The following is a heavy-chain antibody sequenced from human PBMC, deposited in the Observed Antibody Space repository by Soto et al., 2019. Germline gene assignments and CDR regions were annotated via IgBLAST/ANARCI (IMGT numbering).Heavy chain of an antibody. V-gene: IGHV1-18*01. Sequence: QVQLVQSGAEVKKPGASVKVSCKASGYTFTSYGISWVRQAPGQGLEWMGWISAYNGNTNYAQKLQGRVTMTTDTPTSTDSMELRSLRSDDTAVYYCARDKGCEPTDYWGQGTLVTVSS. J-gene: IGHJ4*02. CDR3: ARDKGCEPTDY. CDR2: ISAYNGNT. D-gene: IGHD2-8*01. CDR1: GYTFTSYG.